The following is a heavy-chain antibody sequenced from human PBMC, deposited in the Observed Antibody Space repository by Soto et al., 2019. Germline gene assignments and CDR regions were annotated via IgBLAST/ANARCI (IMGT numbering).Heavy chain of an antibody. J-gene: IGHJ6*02. V-gene: IGHV1-69*12. CDR2: SIPIFGTA. CDR1: GGTFSSYA. CDR3: ASHGGSSPEGRYYYGMDV. D-gene: IGHD1-26*01. Sequence: QVQLVQSGAEVKKPGSSVKVSCKASGGTFSSYAISWVRQAPGQGLEWMGGSIPIFGTADYAQKFQGRVTITADESTSTAYRELSTLRSEDTAVYYCASHGGSSPEGRYYYGMDVWGQGTTVTVSS.